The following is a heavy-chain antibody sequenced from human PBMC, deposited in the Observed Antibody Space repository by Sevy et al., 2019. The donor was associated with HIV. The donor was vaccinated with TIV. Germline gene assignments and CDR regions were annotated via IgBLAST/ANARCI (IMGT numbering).Heavy chain of an antibody. CDR2: IYCSGST. CDR3: ARVGFNWNDVDY. CDR1: GGSMNIYY. Sequence: SETLSLTCTVSGGSMNIYYWSWIRQPPGKGLEWIGNIYCSGSTNYNHSLKSRLTMSVDTSKNQFSLKLSYVTAADTAVYYCARVGFNWNDVDYWGQGTLVTVSS. D-gene: IGHD1-20*01. J-gene: IGHJ4*02. V-gene: IGHV4-59*01.